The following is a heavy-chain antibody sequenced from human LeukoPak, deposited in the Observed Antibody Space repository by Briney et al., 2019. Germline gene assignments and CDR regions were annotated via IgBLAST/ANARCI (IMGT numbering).Heavy chain of an antibody. CDR2: IRKQDGTT. D-gene: IGHD2-15*01. CDR3: NRWHISGVSYSNV. V-gene: IGHV3-49*04. Sequence: GRSLRLSCKTSGFTFGEYSMSWVRQAPGKGLEWVGFIRKQDGTTEYAASVRGRFTISRDESNRIAYLQMNSLKTEDTAVYHCNRWHISGVSYSNVWGQGTLVTVSS. CDR1: GFTFGEYS. J-gene: IGHJ4*02.